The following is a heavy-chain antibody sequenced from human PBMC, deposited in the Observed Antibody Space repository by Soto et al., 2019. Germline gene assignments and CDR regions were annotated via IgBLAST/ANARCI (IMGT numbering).Heavy chain of an antibody. J-gene: IGHJ4*02. V-gene: IGHV3-30-3*01. CDR2: ISYDGSNK. CDR3: ARGWVRGWIFDY. Sequence: QVQLVESGGGVVQPGRSLRLSCAASGFTFSSYAMHWVRQAPGKGLEWVAVISYDGSNKYYADSVKGRFTISRDNSKNTVYLQMNSLRAEDTAVYYCARGWVRGWIFDYWGQGTLVTVSS. CDR1: GFTFSSYA. D-gene: IGHD6-19*01.